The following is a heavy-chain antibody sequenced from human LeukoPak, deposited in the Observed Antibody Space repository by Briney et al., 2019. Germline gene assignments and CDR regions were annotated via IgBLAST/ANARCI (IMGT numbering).Heavy chain of an antibody. CDR2: VYASGAT. V-gene: IGHV4-59*08. CDR1: GGSITNYY. D-gene: IGHD2/OR15-2a*01. J-gene: IGHJ3*02. Sequence: SETLSLTCTVSGGSITNYYWSWIRQPPGEGVEWIGYVYASGATNSNPSLKSRVTISVDTSKNQFSLKLSSVTAADTAVYYCARHGKGVTYFYTFDIWGQGTVVAVSS. CDR3: ARHGKGVTYFYTFDI.